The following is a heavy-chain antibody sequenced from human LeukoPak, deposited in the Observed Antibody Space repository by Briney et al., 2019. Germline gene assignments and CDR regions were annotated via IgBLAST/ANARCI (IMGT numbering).Heavy chain of an antibody. Sequence: SETLSLTCTVSGGSISSYYWTWVRQRPAKGLELIGYIYYNWSTNYNPSLNSQFTISVYTSKNQFSLNLTSVTAADADVYYCARGVNSGYFDYCGEGTMVSVCS. CDR2: IYYNWST. CDR1: GGSISSYY. D-gene: IGHD1-26*01. CDR3: ARGVNSGYFDY. J-gene: IGHJ4*02. V-gene: IGHV4-59*01.